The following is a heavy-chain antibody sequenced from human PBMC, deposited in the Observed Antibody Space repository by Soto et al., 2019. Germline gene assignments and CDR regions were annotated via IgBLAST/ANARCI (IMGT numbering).Heavy chain of an antibody. CDR1: GFTFTSSA. V-gene: IGHV1-58*02. CDR3: TTDPVTMIVVVPSSG. J-gene: IGHJ4*02. CDR2: IVVGSGNT. Sequence: ASVKVSCKASGFTFTSSAMQWVRQAHGQRLEWIGWIVVGSGNTNYAQKFQERVTITRDMSTSTAYMELSSLRSEDTAVYYCTTDPVTMIVVVPSSGWGQGTLVTVSS. D-gene: IGHD3-22*01.